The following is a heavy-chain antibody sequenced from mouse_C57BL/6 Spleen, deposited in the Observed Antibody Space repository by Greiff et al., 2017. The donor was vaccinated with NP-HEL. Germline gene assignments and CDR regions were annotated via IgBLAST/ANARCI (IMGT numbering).Heavy chain of an antibody. V-gene: IGHV5-4*01. Sequence: EVHLVESGGGLVKPGGSLKLSCAASGFTFSSYAMSWVRQTPEKRLEWVATISDGGSYTYYPDNVKGRFTISRDNAKNNLYLQMSHLKSEDTAMYYCARDPLLFYAMDYWGQGTSVTVSS. CDR3: ARDPLLFYAMDY. CDR1: GFTFSSYA. D-gene: IGHD2-10*01. J-gene: IGHJ4*01. CDR2: ISDGGSYT.